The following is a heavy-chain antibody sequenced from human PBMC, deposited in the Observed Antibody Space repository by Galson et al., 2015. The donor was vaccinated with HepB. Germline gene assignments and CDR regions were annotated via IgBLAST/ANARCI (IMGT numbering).Heavy chain of an antibody. CDR2: ISGVDANT. J-gene: IGHJ5*02. D-gene: IGHD2-2*01. CDR1: GFTFSAYA. V-gene: IGHV3-23*01. Sequence: SLRLSCAAYGFTFSAYAMSWVRQAPGKGLEWVARISGVDANTYYADAVKGWFTISRDNFKNTLYMQMDSLRAEDTAVYYCAKPGCSSTCCHGGWFDPWGQGTLVTVSS. CDR3: AKPGCSSTCCHGGWFDP.